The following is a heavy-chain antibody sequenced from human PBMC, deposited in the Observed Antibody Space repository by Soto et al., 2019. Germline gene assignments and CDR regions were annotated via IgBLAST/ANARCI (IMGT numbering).Heavy chain of an antibody. J-gene: IGHJ5*02. CDR1: GFSFTGYY. D-gene: IGHD6-6*01. CDR2: INAHSGCT. CDR3: AKDLTRQLAYWLDP. Sequence: GASVKVSCKASGFSFTGYYIHWLRQAPGQGLEWMGWINAHSGCTEYAQKFQGRVTLTRDTSIATAYLTLTSLTSDDKALYYCAKDLTRQLAYWLDPWGQGTQVTVSS. V-gene: IGHV1-2*02.